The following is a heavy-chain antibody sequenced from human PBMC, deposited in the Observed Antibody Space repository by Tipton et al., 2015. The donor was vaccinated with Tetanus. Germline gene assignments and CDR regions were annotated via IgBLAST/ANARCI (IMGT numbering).Heavy chain of an antibody. CDR1: GGSFSTYV. Sequence: QVQLVQSGAEVKKPGSSVKVSCETSGGSFSTYVTSWVRQAPGQGLEWMGSIIPIFGTITYAQKFQGRVTITADKSTSTDHMSLSSLRAEDTAGYYGARLGGIQRHFDRWGPGPLVTVSP. CDR2: IIPIFGTI. V-gene: IGHV1-69*06. D-gene: IGHD6-25*01. J-gene: IGHJ2*01. CDR3: ARLGGIQRHFDR.